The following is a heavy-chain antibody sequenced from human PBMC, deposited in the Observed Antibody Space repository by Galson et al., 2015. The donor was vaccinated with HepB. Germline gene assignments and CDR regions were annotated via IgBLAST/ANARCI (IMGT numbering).Heavy chain of an antibody. V-gene: IGHV3-66*01. CDR1: GFIVSNNY. D-gene: IGHD2-2*01. J-gene: IGHJ3*02. CDR2: IYSGGGI. CDR3: TRERTWYQLGVVDAFDI. Sequence: SLRLSCAASGFIVSNNYMNWVRQAPGKGLEWVSVIYSGGGIYYADSVKGRFTISRDNSKNTLYLQMNNLRTEDTAVYYCTRERTWYQLGVVDAFDIWGQGTLVTVSS.